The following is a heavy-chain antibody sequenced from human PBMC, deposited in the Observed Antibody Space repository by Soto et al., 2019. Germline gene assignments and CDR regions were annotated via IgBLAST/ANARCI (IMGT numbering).Heavy chain of an antibody. V-gene: IGHV3-23*01. CDR2: ISGSGGST. CDR1: GFTFSSYA. Sequence: EVQLLESGGGLVQPGGSLRLSCAASGFTFSSYAMSWVRQAPGKGLEWVSAISGSGGSTYYADSVKGRFTISRDNSKNTLYLQVNSLRAEDTDVYYCAKDQGYGYGTRWGQGTLVTVSS. D-gene: IGHD5-18*01. CDR3: AKDQGYGYGTR. J-gene: IGHJ4*02.